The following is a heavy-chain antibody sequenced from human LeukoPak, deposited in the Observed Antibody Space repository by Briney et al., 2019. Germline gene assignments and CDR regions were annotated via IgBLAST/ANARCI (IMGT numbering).Heavy chain of an antibody. CDR1: GFTFSSYA. D-gene: IGHD6-19*01. CDR2: ISGSGSNT. Sequence: GGSLRLSCAGSGFTFSSYAMIWVRQAPGKGLEWLSSISGSGSNTYYADSVKGRFSISRDNSKNTLYLLMNSLRAQDTAVYYCAKRSGFNNGWNDNWGQGTLVTVSS. V-gene: IGHV3-23*01. CDR3: AKRSGFNNGWNDN. J-gene: IGHJ4*02.